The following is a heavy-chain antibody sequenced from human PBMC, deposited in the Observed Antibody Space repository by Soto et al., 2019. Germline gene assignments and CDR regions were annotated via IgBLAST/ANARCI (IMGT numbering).Heavy chain of an antibody. Sequence: QVQLVQSGAEVKRPGSSVKVSCKASGDTFNFYSINWVRQAPGLGLEWMGRVNPIVSMSNYAQKFQGRVTVTADTSPSTAYMELSTLRSEDTAIYYCASSYGSGYRAFDYWGQGARVTVSS. CDR3: ASSYGSGYRAFDY. V-gene: IGHV1-69*02. CDR2: VNPIVSMS. J-gene: IGHJ4*02. CDR1: GDTFNFYS. D-gene: IGHD3-10*01.